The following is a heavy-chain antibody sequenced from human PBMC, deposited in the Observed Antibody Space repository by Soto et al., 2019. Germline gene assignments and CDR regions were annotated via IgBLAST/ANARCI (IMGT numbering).Heavy chain of an antibody. Sequence: TLSLTCTVSGGSISSYYWSWIRQPPGKGLEWIGYIYYSGSTNYNPSLKSRVTISVDTSKNQFSLKLSSVTAADTAVYYCASGLRYFDWTRPYPTYYYYYYMDVWGKGTTVTVSS. CDR3: ASGLRYFDWTRPYPTYYYYYYMDV. CDR2: IYYSGST. J-gene: IGHJ6*03. V-gene: IGHV4-59*08. D-gene: IGHD3-9*01. CDR1: GGSISSYY.